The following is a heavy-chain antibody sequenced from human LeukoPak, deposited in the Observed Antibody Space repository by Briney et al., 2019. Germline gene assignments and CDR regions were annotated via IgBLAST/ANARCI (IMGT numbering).Heavy chain of an antibody. CDR2: INSDGSST. CDR3: TSTIADDSSGYYPPSFDY. J-gene: IGHJ4*02. Sequence: PGGSLRLSCAASGFTFSSYWMHWVRQAPGEGLVWVSRINSDGSSTSYADSVKGRFTISRDNAKNTLHLQMNSLKTEDTAVYYCTSTIADDSSGYYPPSFDYWGQGTLVTVSS. V-gene: IGHV3-74*01. CDR1: GFTFSSYW. D-gene: IGHD3-22*01.